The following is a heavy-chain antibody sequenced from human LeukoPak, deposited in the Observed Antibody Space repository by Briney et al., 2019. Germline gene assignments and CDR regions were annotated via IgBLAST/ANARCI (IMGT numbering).Heavy chain of an antibody. D-gene: IGHD6-6*01. CDR1: GFTFSSYG. J-gene: IGHJ4*02. CDR2: IRYDGSNK. CDR3: ARGAARRTVNFDY. Sequence: GGSLRLSCAASGFTFSSYGMHWVRQAPGKGLEWVAFIRYDGSNKYYADSVKGRFTISRDNSKNTLYLQMNSLRAEDTAVYYCARGAARRTVNFDYWGQGTLVTVSS. V-gene: IGHV3-30*02.